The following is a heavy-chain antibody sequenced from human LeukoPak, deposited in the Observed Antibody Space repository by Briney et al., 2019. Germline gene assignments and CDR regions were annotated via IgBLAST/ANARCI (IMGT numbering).Heavy chain of an antibody. V-gene: IGHV1-8*01. Sequence: ASVTVSFTSSVYTFTIYDINWVRQAPGQGREWMGWMNPNSGNPGYAQKFQARVTITRNTSISTAYMELSSLRSEDTAVYYCARAKTTVTTLYHYYYYYMDVWGKGTTVTVSS. CDR1: VYTFTIYD. J-gene: IGHJ6*03. CDR3: ARAKTTVTTLYHYYYYYMDV. CDR2: MNPNSGNP. D-gene: IGHD4-17*01.